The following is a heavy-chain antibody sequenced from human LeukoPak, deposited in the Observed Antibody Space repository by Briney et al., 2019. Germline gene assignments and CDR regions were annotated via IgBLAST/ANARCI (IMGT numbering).Heavy chain of an antibody. CDR2: IIPIFGTA. J-gene: IGHJ3*02. CDR1: GGTFSSYA. CDR3: ARERNYYDSSGYYLTNDAFDI. D-gene: IGHD3-22*01. V-gene: IGHV1-69*13. Sequence: SVKVSCKASGGTFSSYAISWVRQAPGQGLEWMGGIIPIFGTANYAQKFQGRVTITADESTSTAYMELSSLRSEDTAVYYCARERNYYDSSGYYLTNDAFDIWGQGTMVTVSS.